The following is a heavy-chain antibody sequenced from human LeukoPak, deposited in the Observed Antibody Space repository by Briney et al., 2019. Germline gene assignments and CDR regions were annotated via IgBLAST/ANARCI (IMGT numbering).Heavy chain of an antibody. CDR3: ARDYYDSSGYSPDAFDI. CDR2: INPNSGGT. J-gene: IGHJ3*02. CDR1: GYTFTGYY. Sequence: PGASVKVSCKASGYTFTGYYMHWVRQAPGQGLEWMGWINPNSGGTNYAQKFQGRVTMTRDTSISTAYMELSSLRSEDTAVYYCARDYYDSSGYSPDAFDIWGQGTMVTVSS. V-gene: IGHV1-2*02. D-gene: IGHD3-22*01.